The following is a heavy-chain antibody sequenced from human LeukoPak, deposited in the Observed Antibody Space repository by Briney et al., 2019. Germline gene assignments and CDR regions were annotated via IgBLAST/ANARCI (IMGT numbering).Heavy chain of an antibody. V-gene: IGHV3-21*06. CDR2: ISKSGTYI. CDR1: GFPFKLYS. Sequence: GGSLRLSCAASGFPFKLYSMIWARRAPGKGRGWISSISKSGTYIYYADAVRGRFIISRDNANNSLYLEMNNLGVDDTAVYYCAKGSGVHYWGLGTLVVVSS. D-gene: IGHD3-10*01. CDR3: AKGSGVHY. J-gene: IGHJ4*02.